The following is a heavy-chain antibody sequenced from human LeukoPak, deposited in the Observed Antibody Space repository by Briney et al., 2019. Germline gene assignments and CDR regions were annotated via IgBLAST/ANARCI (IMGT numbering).Heavy chain of an antibody. Sequence: GGSLRLSCAASGFTFSSYSMNWVRQAPGKGLEWVSYISSSSSTIYYADSVKGRFTISRDNAKNSLYLQMNSLRAEDTAVYYCARAVGDYGAFDIWGQGTMVTVS. CDR1: GFTFSSYS. V-gene: IGHV3-48*01. D-gene: IGHD4-17*01. J-gene: IGHJ3*02. CDR2: ISSSSSTI. CDR3: ARAVGDYGAFDI.